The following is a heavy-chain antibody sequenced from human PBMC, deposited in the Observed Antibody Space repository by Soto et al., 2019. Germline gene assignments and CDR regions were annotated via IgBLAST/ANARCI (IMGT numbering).Heavy chain of an antibody. CDR2: IYYSGST. CDR3: AGEWEQDYYYFDY. J-gene: IGHJ4*02. D-gene: IGHD1-26*01. CDR1: GGSISSSSYY. V-gene: IGHV4-39*01. Sequence: SETLSLTCTVSGGSISSSSYYWGWIRQPPGKGLEWIGSIYYSGSTYYNPSLKSRVTISVDTSKNQFSLKLSSVTAADTAVYYCAGEWEQDYYYFDYWGQGTLVTVSS.